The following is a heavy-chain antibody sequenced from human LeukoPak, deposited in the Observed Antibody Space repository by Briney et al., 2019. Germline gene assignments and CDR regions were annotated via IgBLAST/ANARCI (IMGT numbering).Heavy chain of an antibody. CDR2: LRYDGSTK. CDR1: GFTIIGYA. Sequence: GRSLRLSCAASGFTIIGYAMYWVRQAPGKGLEWVAYLRYDGSTKHYADPVKGRFTISRDNSKNTLYLQMNSLRAEDTALYYCAKPMGGDPPRPFDYWGQGTLVTVSS. D-gene: IGHD2-21*01. CDR3: AKPMGGDPPRPFDY. V-gene: IGHV3-30*02. J-gene: IGHJ4*02.